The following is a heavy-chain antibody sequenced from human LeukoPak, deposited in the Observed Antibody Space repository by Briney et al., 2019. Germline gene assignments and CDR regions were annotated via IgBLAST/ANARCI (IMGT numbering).Heavy chain of an antibody. V-gene: IGHV4-59*12. CDR3: ARDRSVGLGTSYYNYGVDV. D-gene: IGHD1-7*01. CDR2: IHYTGNI. Sequence: SETLSLTCTVSGGSISSYYWSWIRQPPGKGLEWIGYIHYTGNIYYNPSLKSRVTMSVDTSKNQFSLKLSSVTAADTAVYYCARDRSVGLGTSYYNYGVDVWGQGTSVTVSS. J-gene: IGHJ6*02. CDR1: GGSISSYY.